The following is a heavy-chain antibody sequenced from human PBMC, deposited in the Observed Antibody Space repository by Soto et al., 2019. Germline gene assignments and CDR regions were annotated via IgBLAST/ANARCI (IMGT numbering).Heavy chain of an antibody. CDR1: GGSFSGYY. V-gene: IGHV4-34*01. Sequence: SETLSLTCAVYGGSFSGYYWSWIRQPPGKGLEWIGEINHSGSTNYNPSLKSRVTISVDTSKNQFSLKLSSVTAADTAVYYCARHYDFWSGANYYFDEWGQGTLVTVSS. CDR2: INHSGST. D-gene: IGHD3-3*01. CDR3: ARHYDFWSGANYYFDE. J-gene: IGHJ4*02.